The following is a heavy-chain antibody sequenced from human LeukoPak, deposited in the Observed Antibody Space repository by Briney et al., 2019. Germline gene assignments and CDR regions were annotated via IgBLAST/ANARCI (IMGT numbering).Heavy chain of an antibody. CDR3: ARLGYYYSSGSYIDY. V-gene: IGHV4-39*01. Sequence: ASETLSLTCTVSGGSISSYYWGWIRQPPGKGLKYIGSIYYSGSTYYNPSLKSRVTISVDTSKNQFSLKLSSVTAADTAVYYCARLGYYYSSGSYIDYWGQGTLVTVSS. CDR2: IYYSGST. CDR1: GGSISSYY. J-gene: IGHJ4*02. D-gene: IGHD3-10*01.